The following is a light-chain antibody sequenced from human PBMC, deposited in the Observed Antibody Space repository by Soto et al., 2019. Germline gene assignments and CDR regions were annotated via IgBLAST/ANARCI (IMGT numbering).Light chain of an antibody. Sequence: AIQVTQSPSSLSASVGDRVTITCRASQGISSALAWYQQKPGKAPKLLIYDASSLESGVPSRFSGSGSGTDFTLTISSLQPEDFATYYCQQFNSYPSYTFGQGTKLEIK. CDR1: QGISSA. CDR3: QQFNSYPSYT. V-gene: IGKV1-13*02. J-gene: IGKJ2*01. CDR2: DAS.